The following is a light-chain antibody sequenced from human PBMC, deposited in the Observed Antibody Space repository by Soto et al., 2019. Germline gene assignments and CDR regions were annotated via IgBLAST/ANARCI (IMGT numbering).Light chain of an antibody. CDR1: SSDVGSYNY. J-gene: IGLJ3*02. Sequence: QSALTQPPSASGSPGQSVTISCTGTSSDVGSYNYVSWYQQHPGKAPKLMIYEVIKRPSGVPDRFSGSKSGNTASLTVSRLQAEDEADYYCSSYAGSNNWVFGGGTKVTVL. CDR2: EVI. CDR3: SSYAGSNNWV. V-gene: IGLV2-8*01.